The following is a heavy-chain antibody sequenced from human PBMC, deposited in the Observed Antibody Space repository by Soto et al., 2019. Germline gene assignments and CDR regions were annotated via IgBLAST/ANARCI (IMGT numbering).Heavy chain of an antibody. D-gene: IGHD6-19*01. J-gene: IGHJ6*02. V-gene: IGHV3-30*03. Sequence: QVQLVESGGGVVQPGRSLRLSCAASGFTFSSYGMHWVRQAPGKGLEWVAVISYDGSNKYYADSVKGRFTISRDNSKNTLYLQRNSLRAEDTAVYYCARQWLDYGMDVWGQGTTVTVSS. CDR3: ARQWLDYGMDV. CDR2: ISYDGSNK. CDR1: GFTFSSYG.